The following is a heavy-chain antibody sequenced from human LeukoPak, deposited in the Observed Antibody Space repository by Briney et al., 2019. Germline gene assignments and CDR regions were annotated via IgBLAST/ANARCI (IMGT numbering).Heavy chain of an antibody. V-gene: IGHV3-48*03. Sequence: GGSLRLSCAASGFTFSSYEMNWVRQAPGKGLEWVSYISSSGSTIYYADSVKGRFTISRDNSNDTMFLQMNSLRSEDTAVYFCAKLEYSSGSYVLRNEYLLHWARGTLVTVS. CDR3: AKLEYSSGSYVLRNEYLLH. CDR1: GFTFSSYE. J-gene: IGHJ1*01. D-gene: IGHD6-19*01. CDR2: ISSSGSTI.